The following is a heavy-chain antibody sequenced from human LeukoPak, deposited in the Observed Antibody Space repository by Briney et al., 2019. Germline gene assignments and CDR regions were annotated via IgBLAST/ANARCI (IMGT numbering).Heavy chain of an antibody. CDR1: GYTFTGYY. Sequence: ASVKVSCKASGYTFTGYYMHWVRQAPVQGLEWMGRINPNSGGTNYAQKFQGRVTMTRDTSIATAYMELSSLRSDDTAVYYCARSWGVGAIRYDHWGQGTLVTVSS. J-gene: IGHJ4*02. CDR3: ARSWGVGAIRYDH. V-gene: IGHV1-2*06. CDR2: INPNSGGT. D-gene: IGHD1-26*01.